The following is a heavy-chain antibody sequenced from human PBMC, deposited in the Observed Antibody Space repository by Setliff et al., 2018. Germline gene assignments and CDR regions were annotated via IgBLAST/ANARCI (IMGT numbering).Heavy chain of an antibody. Sequence: ASVKVSCKASGYTFTDYSIHWVRQAPGQRLEWMGWINAGNGDTQLSQDFQGRLTITTDTSASTAYMELSSLRSEDMAVYFCARGPTYNYGIWDYWGQGTLVTVS. CDR3: ARGPTYNYGIWDY. CDR1: GYTFTDYS. D-gene: IGHD5-18*01. J-gene: IGHJ4*02. V-gene: IGHV1-3*03. CDR2: INAGNGDT.